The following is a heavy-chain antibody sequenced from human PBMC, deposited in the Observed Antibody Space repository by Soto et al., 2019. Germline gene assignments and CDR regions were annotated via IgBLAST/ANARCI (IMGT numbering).Heavy chain of an antibody. J-gene: IGHJ5*02. CDR2: IIPIFGTA. CDR1: GGTFSSYA. V-gene: IGHV1-69*01. CDR3: ARRRGLTLLKLGWFDP. Sequence: QVQLVQSGAEVKKPGSSVKVSCKASGGTFSSYAISWVRQAPGQGLEWMGGIIPIFGTANYAQKFQGRVTITADESTSTAYMELSSLRSEDTAVYYCARRRGLTLLKLGWFDPWGQGTLVTVSS. D-gene: IGHD7-27*01.